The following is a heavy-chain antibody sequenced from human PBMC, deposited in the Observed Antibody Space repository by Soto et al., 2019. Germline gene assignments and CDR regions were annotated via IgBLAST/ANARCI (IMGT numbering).Heavy chain of an antibody. J-gene: IGHJ4*02. Sequence: QVQLVESGGGVVQPGRSLRLSCAASGFTFSSYGMHWVRQAPGKGLEWVAVISYDGSIKYYADSVKGRFTISRDNSKNTLYLQMNSLRAEDTAVYYCAKELEARKSNYDFWSGYQPVWGQGTLVTVSS. CDR2: ISYDGSIK. CDR3: AKELEARKSNYDFWSGYQPV. CDR1: GFTFSSYG. D-gene: IGHD3-3*01. V-gene: IGHV3-30*18.